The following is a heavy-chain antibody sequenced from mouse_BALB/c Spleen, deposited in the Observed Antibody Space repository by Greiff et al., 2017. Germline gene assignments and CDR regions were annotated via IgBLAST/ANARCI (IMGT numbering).Heavy chain of an antibody. CDR1: GFTFSDYY. Sequence: EVHLVESGGGLVKPGGSLKLSCAASGFTFSDYYMYWVRQTPEKRLEWVATISDGGSYTYYPDSVKGRFTISRDNAKNNLYLQMSSLKSEDTAMYYCARDKDDAMDYWGQGTSVTVSS. CDR3: ARDKDDAMDY. CDR2: ISDGGSYT. J-gene: IGHJ4*01. V-gene: IGHV5-4*02.